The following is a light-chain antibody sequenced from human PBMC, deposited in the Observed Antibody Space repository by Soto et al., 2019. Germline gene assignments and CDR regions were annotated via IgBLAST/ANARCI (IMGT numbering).Light chain of an antibody. CDR1: SSDVGGYNY. V-gene: IGLV2-11*01. J-gene: IGLJ1*01. Sequence: QSALTQPRSVSGSPGQSVNISCTGTSSDVGGYNYVSWYQQHPGKAPKLMIYDVSKRPSGVPDRFSGSKSGNTASLTISGLQAEDETDYYCCSYAGNSYVFGTGTKVTVL. CDR2: DVS. CDR3: CSYAGNSYV.